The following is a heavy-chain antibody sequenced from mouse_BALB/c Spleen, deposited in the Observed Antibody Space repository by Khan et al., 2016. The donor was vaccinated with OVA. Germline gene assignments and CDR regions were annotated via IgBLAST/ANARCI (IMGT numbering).Heavy chain of an antibody. V-gene: IGHV5-9*02. CDR3: AGHPLYAMDY. CDR1: GFAFSSYD. CDR2: ISSGGSYT. Sequence: EVELVESGGGLVKPGGSLKLSCAASGFAFSSYDMSWVRQTPEKRLEWVATISSGGSYTYYPDSVKGRFTISRDNARNTLYLQMSSLRSEDTALYYCAGHPLYAMDYWGQGTSVTVSS. J-gene: IGHJ4*01.